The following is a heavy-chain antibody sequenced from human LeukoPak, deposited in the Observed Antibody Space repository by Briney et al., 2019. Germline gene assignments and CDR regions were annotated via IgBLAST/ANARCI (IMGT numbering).Heavy chain of an antibody. Sequence: ASVKVSCKASGYTFTSYYMHWVRQAPGQGLEWMGIINPSGGSTSYAQKFQGRVTMTEDTSTDTAYMELSSLRSEDTAVYYCATGGLKGPRDYWYFDLWGRGTLATVSS. CDR1: GYTFTSYY. CDR2: INPSGGST. D-gene: IGHD5-24*01. CDR3: ATGGLKGPRDYWYFDL. V-gene: IGHV1-46*01. J-gene: IGHJ2*01.